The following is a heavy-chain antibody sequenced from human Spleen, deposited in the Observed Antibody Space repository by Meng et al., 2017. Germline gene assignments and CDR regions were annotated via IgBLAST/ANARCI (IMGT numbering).Heavy chain of an antibody. Sequence: QLQLQESGPGLVKPSETLSLPCAVSGGSITTNNYSWGWIRQPPGKGLECIGYISHSGTTYYSPSLKSRLTISADTSKNQFSLNLSSLTAADTAVYYCARGSGGSYFAYFQHWGQGTLVTVSS. J-gene: IGHJ1*01. CDR2: ISHSGTT. CDR1: GGSITTNNYS. CDR3: ARGSGGSYFAYFQH. D-gene: IGHD1-26*01. V-gene: IGHV4-39*01.